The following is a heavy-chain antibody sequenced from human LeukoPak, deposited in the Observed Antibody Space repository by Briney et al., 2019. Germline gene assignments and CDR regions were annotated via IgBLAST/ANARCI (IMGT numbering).Heavy chain of an antibody. V-gene: IGHV3-66*01. CDR3: ARDPSGTTIDNYYTLPKGMDV. CDR1: GFTVSSSY. J-gene: IGHJ6*02. D-gene: IGHD3-3*01. Sequence: GGSLRLSCAASGFTVSSSYINWVRQAPGKGLEWISVTYSGGATYYSESVKDRFIVSRDNSKNTLYLQMSSLTGEDTAIYFCARDPSGTTIDNYYTLPKGMDVWGQGTTVIVSS. CDR2: TYSGGAT.